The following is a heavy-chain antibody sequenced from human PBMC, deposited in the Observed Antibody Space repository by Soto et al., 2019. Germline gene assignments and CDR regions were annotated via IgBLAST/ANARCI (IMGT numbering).Heavy chain of an antibody. Sequence: VESLKISCKGSGYIFSTSWICWFLQVSGKGLEWMGTIYPSDSDTRYSPSFQGQVIISADKSTSTAYLQWRSLKASDTAMYYCATRAEYYDFWSGYYGAWGQGTLVTVSS. CDR2: IYPSDSDT. CDR1: GYIFSTSW. D-gene: IGHD3-3*01. J-gene: IGHJ5*02. CDR3: ATRAEYYDFWSGYYGA. V-gene: IGHV5-51*01.